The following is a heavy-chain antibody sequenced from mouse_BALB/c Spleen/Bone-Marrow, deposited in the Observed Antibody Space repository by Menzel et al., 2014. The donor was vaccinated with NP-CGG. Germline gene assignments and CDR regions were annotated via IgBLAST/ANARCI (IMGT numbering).Heavy chain of an antibody. CDR3: ARDYYGSSYGY. J-gene: IGHJ2*01. V-gene: IGHV1-82*01. CDR1: GYTFSSSW. CDR2: IYPGDGDT. Sequence: QVQLKQSGPELVKPGASVKISCKASGYTFSSSWMNWVKRRPGQGLEWIGRIYPGDGDTNYNGKFKGKATLTADKSSSTAYMQPSSLTSVDSAVHFCARDYYGSSYGYWGQGTTLTVSS. D-gene: IGHD1-1*01.